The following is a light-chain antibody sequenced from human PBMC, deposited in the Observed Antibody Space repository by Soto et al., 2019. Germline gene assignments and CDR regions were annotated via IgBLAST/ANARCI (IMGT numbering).Light chain of an antibody. J-gene: IGKJ4*01. CDR2: GAS. V-gene: IGKV3-15*01. CDR3: QQLYTYSLT. CDR1: QSVSSN. Sequence: EIVMTQSPATLSVSPGERATLSCRASQSVSSNLAWYQQKPGQAPRLLIYGASTRATGVPSRFSGSGSGTDFTLTISSLQPEDFATYYCQQLYTYSLTFGGGTKVDIK.